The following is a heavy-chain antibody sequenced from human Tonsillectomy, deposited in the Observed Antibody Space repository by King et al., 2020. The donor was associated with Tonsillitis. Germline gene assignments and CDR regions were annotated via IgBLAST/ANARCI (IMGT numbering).Heavy chain of an antibody. Sequence: QLVQSGGGLVQPGGSLRLSCAASGFTFRNYWMAWVRQAPGKGLEWVANIKQDGSENYYVDSVKGRFTISRDNAKNSLYLQMNSLRAEDTAVYYCARDSGYFYYMDVWGKGTTVTVSS. J-gene: IGHJ6*03. CDR3: ARDSGYFYYMDV. CDR2: IKQDGSEN. V-gene: IGHV3-7*03. CDR1: GFTFRNYW.